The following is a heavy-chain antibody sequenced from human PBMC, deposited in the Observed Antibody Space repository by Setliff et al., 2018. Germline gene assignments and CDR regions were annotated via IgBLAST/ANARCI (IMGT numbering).Heavy chain of an antibody. CDR2: TIPVFGTT. J-gene: IGHJ6*03. D-gene: IGHD2-21*01. V-gene: IGHV1-69*05. CDR3: AREGVHTWSSTDYHYYMDV. CDR1: GYIFTSYG. Sequence: SVKVSCKASGYIFTSYGISWVRQAPGQGLEWMGGTIPVFGTTDYARKFQGRVTIMTDESTSTAYMELSSLTSEDTAVYYCAREGVHTWSSTDYHYYMDVWGRGTTVTVSS.